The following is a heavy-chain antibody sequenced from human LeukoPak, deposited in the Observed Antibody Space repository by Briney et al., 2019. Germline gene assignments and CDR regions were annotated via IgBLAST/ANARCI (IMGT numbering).Heavy chain of an antibody. CDR2: ISGSGGST. Sequence: GGSLRLSCVASGLFFSNFTMQWVRQAAGKGLEWVSAISGSGGSTYYADSVKGRFTISRDNSKNTLYLQMNSLRAEDTAVYYCAALSDWGQGALVTVSS. V-gene: IGHV3-23*01. J-gene: IGHJ4*02. D-gene: IGHD2/OR15-2a*01. CDR1: GLFFSNFT. CDR3: AALSD.